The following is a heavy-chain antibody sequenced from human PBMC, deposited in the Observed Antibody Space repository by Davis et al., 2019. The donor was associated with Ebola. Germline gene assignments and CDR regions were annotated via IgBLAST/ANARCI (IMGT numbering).Heavy chain of an antibody. D-gene: IGHD3-22*01. CDR2: IIPIFGTA. Sequence: SVKVSCKASGGTFSSYAISWVRQAPGQGLEWMGGIIPIFGTANYAQKFQGRVTITADKSTSTAYMELSSLKTEDTAVYYCTITTASIDYWGQGTLVTVSS. V-gene: IGHV1-69*06. CDR1: GGTFSSYA. CDR3: TITTASIDY. J-gene: IGHJ4*02.